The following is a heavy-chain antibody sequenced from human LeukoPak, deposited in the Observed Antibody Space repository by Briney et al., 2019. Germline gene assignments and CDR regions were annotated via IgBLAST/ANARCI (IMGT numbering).Heavy chain of an antibody. CDR2: INPSGGST. CDR1: GYTFTGYY. Sequence: SVKVSCKASGYTFTGYYMHWVRQAPGQGLEWMGIINPSGGSTSYAQKFQGRVTMTRDTSTSTVYMELSSLRSEDTAVYYCARGDRYYYDSSGYLFDYWGQGTLVTVSS. CDR3: ARGDRYYYDSSGYLFDY. V-gene: IGHV1-46*01. J-gene: IGHJ4*02. D-gene: IGHD3-22*01.